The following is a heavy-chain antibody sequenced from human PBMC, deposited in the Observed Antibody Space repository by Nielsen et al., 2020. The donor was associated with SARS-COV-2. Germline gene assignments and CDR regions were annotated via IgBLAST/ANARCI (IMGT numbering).Heavy chain of an antibody. CDR3: AKSLLRYYYYGMDV. V-gene: IGHV3-23*01. Sequence: GESLKISCAASGFTFSDYYMSWIRQAPGKGLEWVSAISGSGGSTYYADSVKGRFTISRDNSKNTLYLQMNSLRAEDTAVYYCAKSLLRYYYYGMDVWGQGTTVTVSS. CDR1: GFTFSDYY. J-gene: IGHJ6*02. D-gene: IGHD2-15*01. CDR2: ISGSGGST.